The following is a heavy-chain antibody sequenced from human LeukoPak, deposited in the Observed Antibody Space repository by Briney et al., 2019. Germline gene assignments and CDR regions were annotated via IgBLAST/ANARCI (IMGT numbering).Heavy chain of an antibody. Sequence: GGSLRLSCAASGLTFSGYWMHWVRQAPGKGLVWVSRINSDGRSTTYADSVKGRITVSRDNAKNTLYLQMNSLRAEDTAVYYCARGGGYYNFWSGDYYHYYYYMDVWGKGTTVTVSS. D-gene: IGHD3-3*01. CDR2: INSDGRST. CDR3: ARGGGYYNFWSGDYYHYYYYMDV. J-gene: IGHJ6*03. V-gene: IGHV3-74*01. CDR1: GLTFSGYW.